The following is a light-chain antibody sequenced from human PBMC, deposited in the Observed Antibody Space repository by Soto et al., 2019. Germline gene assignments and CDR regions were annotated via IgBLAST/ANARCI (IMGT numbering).Light chain of an antibody. J-gene: IGLJ1*01. CDR3: AAWDDSLSVFYV. CDR2: RNN. CDR1: SSNIGSNY. Sequence: QTVVTQPPSASGTPGQRVTISCSGSSSNIGSNYVYWYQQLPGTAPKLLIYRNNQRPSGVPDRFSGSKSGTSASLAISGLRSEDEADYYCAAWDDSLSVFYVFGTGTQLTVL. V-gene: IGLV1-47*01.